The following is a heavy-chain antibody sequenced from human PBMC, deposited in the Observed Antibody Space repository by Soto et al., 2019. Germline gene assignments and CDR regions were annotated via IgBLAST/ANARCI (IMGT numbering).Heavy chain of an antibody. CDR3: EKVFDL. CDR2: IDTDGGGT. V-gene: IGHV3-74*01. J-gene: IGHJ5*02. Sequence: EVQLVESGGGLVQPGGSLRVSCAASGFTLRSHRIHWVRQAPGKGLEWVSRIDTDGGGTSYADSVKGRFTISTDNDKNTVYLQMNGLRAEDTAVYYCEKVFDLWGQGTLFTVSS. CDR1: GFTLRSHR.